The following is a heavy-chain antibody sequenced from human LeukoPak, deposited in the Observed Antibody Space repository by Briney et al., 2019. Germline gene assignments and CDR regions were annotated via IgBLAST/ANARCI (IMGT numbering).Heavy chain of an antibody. V-gene: IGHV3-73*01. D-gene: IGHD5-12*01. CDR1: GFTFSGSA. CDR3: TTGYVVTSDAFDI. Sequence: GGSLRLXCAASGFTFSGSAMQWVRQASGKELEWVGRIRSKANSYATAYAASVKGRFTISRDDSKNTAYLQMNSLKTEDTAVYYCTTGYVVTSDAFDIWGQGTMVTVSS. J-gene: IGHJ3*02. CDR2: IRSKANSYAT.